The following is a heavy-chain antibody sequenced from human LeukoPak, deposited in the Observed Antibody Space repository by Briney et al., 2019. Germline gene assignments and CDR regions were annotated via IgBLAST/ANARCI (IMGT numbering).Heavy chain of an antibody. CDR3: ARRPGN. V-gene: IGHV3-53*01. J-gene: IGHJ4*02. CDR1: GFAVGSNY. CDR2: IYSGGAI. D-gene: IGHD1-14*01. Sequence: PGGSLSLSCVASGFAVGSNYMSWVRQAPGKGLEWVSLIYSGGAIRYADSVKGRFTISRDSSKNTLFLQMNDLTVEDTARYYCARRPGNWGQGILVTVSS.